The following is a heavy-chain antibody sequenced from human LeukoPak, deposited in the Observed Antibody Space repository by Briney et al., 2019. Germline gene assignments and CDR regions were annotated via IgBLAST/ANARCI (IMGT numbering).Heavy chain of an antibody. CDR1: GFTFSNYE. CDR2: ISYDGSNK. V-gene: IGHV3-30*03. J-gene: IGHJ4*02. D-gene: IGHD2-2*01. Sequence: GGSLRLSCAASGFTFSNYEMHWVRQAPGKGLEWVAVISYDGSNKYYADSVKGRFTISRDNSKNTLYLQMNSLRAEDTAVYYCAAVGYCSSTSCLPFDYWGQGTLVAVSS. CDR3: AAVGYCSSTSCLPFDY.